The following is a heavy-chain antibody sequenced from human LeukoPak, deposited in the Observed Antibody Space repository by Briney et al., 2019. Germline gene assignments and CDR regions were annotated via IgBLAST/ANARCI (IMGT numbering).Heavy chain of an antibody. D-gene: IGHD2-2*01. CDR3: ASSCRYCSSTSCYHY. CDR1: GGSISSGDYY. CDR2: IYYSGST. V-gene: IGHV4-30-4*08. Sequence: PSETLSLTCTVSGGSISSGDYYWSWIRQPPGKGLEWIGYIYYSGSTYYNPSLKSRVTISVDTSKNQFSLKLSSVTAADTAVYYCASSCRYCSSTSCYHYWGQGTLVTVSS. J-gene: IGHJ4*02.